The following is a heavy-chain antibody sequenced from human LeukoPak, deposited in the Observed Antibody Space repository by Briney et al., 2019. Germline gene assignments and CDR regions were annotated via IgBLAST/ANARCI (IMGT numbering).Heavy chain of an antibody. CDR1: GFTFSNSA. CDR2: ISGSGAST. D-gene: IGHD5-18*01. Sequence: GGSLRLSCAASGFTFSNSAMSWVRQAPGKGLEWVSAISGSGASTYYADSVKGRFTISRDNSKNTLYLQMNSLRAEDTAVYYCAKGAYSYGFGYWGQGTLVTVSS. V-gene: IGHV3-23*01. CDR3: AKGAYSYGFGY. J-gene: IGHJ4*02.